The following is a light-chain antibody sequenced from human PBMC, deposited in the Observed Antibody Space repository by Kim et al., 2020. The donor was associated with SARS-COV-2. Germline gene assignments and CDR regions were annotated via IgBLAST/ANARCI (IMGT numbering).Light chain of an antibody. CDR2: DAS. V-gene: IGKV1-33*01. CDR3: QQYDNLPLT. CDR1: QDISNY. J-gene: IGKJ4*01. Sequence: ASVGDRVTITCQASQDISNYLNWYQQKPGKAPNLLIYDASILQTGFPSRFIGSKSGTHFTFTISSLQPEDIATYYCQQYDNLPLTFGGGTKLEI.